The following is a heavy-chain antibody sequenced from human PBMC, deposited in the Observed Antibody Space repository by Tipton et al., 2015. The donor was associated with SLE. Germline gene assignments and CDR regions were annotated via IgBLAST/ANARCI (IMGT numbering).Heavy chain of an antibody. CDR2: IHYSGDA. J-gene: IGHJ6*02. CDR3: ARGTDFDYYYYYYALDV. CDR1: GGSINNYY. V-gene: IGHV4-59*08. Sequence: LRLSCTVSGGSINNYYWSWIRQTPGEGLEWIGYIHYSGDAKYSPSLKTQFTISLDTSENQFSLKLNSVTAADTATYYCARGTDFDYYYYYYALDVWGQGTAVTVPS. D-gene: IGHD5-12*01.